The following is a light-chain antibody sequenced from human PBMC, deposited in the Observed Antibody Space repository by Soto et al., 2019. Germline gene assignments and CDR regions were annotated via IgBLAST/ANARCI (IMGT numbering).Light chain of an antibody. CDR2: DAS. CDR1: QSVFSK. V-gene: IGKV3-15*01. Sequence: EMVMTQSPGTLSVSPGERVTLSCRASQSVFSKLAWYQQKPGQAPTLLIFDASARAPGTPARFSGSGSGTEFTLTINSLQAEDFGVYFCKQYNKWPLWTFGQGTKVEIK. J-gene: IGKJ1*01. CDR3: KQYNKWPLWT.